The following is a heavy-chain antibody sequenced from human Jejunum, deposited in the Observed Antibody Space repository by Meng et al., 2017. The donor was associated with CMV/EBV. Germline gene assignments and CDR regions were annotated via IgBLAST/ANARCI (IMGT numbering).Heavy chain of an antibody. V-gene: IGHV3-30*04. CDR2: ISYDGSNK. D-gene: IGHD2-2*01. CDR3: ARGGDIVVVPAASRLGNWFDP. CDR1: A. J-gene: IGHJ5*02. Sequence: AMPWVRQAPGKGLEWVAVISYDGSNKYYADSVKGRFTISRDNSKNTLFLQMNSLRAEDTAVYYCARGGDIVVVPAASRLGNWFDPWGQGTLVTVSS.